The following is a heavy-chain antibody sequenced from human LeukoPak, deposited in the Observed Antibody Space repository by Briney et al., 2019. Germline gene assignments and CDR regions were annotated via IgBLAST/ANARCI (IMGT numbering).Heavy chain of an antibody. Sequence: GRSLRLSCAASGFTFSSYGMHWVRQAPGKGLEWVAVISYDGSNKYYADSVKGRFTISRDNSKNTLYLQMNSLRAEDTAVYYCARDPGLGYFDYWGQGTLVTVSS. CDR3: ARDPGLGYFDY. J-gene: IGHJ4*02. CDR1: GFTFSSYG. CDR2: ISYDGSNK. V-gene: IGHV3-30*03. D-gene: IGHD3-16*01.